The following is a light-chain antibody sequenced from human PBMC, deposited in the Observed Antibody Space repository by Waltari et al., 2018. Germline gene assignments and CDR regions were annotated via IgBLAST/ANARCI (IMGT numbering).Light chain of an antibody. V-gene: IGKV3-11*01. CDR1: QNIGRH. Sequence: EIVLTQSPATLSLSPGDSATLSCWASQNIGRHVAWYQQRPGQAPSLVIYDASNRATGIAARFSGSGSGTDFTLTISSLEPEDFAVYYCQQRSTWPLTFGGGTKVDIK. J-gene: IGKJ4*01. CDR2: DAS. CDR3: QQRSTWPLT.